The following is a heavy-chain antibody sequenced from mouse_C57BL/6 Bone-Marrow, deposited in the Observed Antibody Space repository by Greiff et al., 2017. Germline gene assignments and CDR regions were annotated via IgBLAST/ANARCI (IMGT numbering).Heavy chain of an antibody. J-gene: IGHJ3*01. CDR3: ARWTYGYDGAWFAY. CDR1: GYAFSSSW. Sequence: QVQLKQSGPELVKPGASVKISCKASGYAFSSSWMNWVKQRPGKGLEWIGRIYPGDGDTNYNGKFKGKATLTADKSSSTAYMQLSSLTSEDSAVYFCARWTYGYDGAWFAYWGQGTLVTVSA. V-gene: IGHV1-82*01. CDR2: IYPGDGDT. D-gene: IGHD2-2*01.